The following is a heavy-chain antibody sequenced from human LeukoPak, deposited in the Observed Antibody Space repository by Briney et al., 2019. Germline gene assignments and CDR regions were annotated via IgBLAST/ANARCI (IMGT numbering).Heavy chain of an antibody. CDR3: ARARTYSIDY. V-gene: IGHV6-1*01. Sequence: SQTLSLTCAISGDSFSSDSAAWTWIRQSPSRGLEWLGKTYYRSKWYNDYAVSVQSLITISPDTSKNQFSLQLNSVTPEDTAVYYCARARTYSIDYWGQGTLVTVSS. D-gene: IGHD2-15*01. CDR2: TYYRSKWYN. J-gene: IGHJ4*02. CDR1: GDSFSSDSAA.